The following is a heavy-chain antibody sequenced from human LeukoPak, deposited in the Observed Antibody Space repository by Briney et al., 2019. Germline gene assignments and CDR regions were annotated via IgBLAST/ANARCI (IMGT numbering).Heavy chain of an antibody. V-gene: IGHV1-46*01. J-gene: IGHJ5*02. CDR2: INPSGGST. CDR3: AREGDIVVVVAAAPYNWFDP. D-gene: IGHD2-15*01. CDR1: GYTFTSYY. Sequence: ASVKVSCKASGYTFTSYYMHWVRQAPGQGLEWMGIINPSGGSTSYAQKFQGRVTMTRDMSTSTVYMEPSSLRSEDTAVYYCAREGDIVVVVAAAPYNWFDPWGQGTLVTVSS.